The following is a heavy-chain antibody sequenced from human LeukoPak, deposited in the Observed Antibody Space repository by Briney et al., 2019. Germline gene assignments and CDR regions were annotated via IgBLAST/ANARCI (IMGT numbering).Heavy chain of an antibody. J-gene: IGHJ4*02. CDR3: ARGGDGDILTGLVFDY. Sequence: ASVKVSCTASGYRFTSYGISWVRQAPGQGLEWMGWISAYNGNTNYAQKLQGRVTMTTDTSTSTAYMELRSLRSDDTAVYYCARGGDGDILTGLVFDYWGQGTLVTVSS. V-gene: IGHV1-18*01. CDR2: ISAYNGNT. D-gene: IGHD3-9*01. CDR1: GYRFTSYG.